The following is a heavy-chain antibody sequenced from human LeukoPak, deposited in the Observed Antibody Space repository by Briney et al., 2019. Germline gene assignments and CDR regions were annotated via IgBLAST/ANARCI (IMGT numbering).Heavy chain of an antibody. Sequence: AETQSLTCAGHGGSFSGYYWSWIRQPPGKGLEWIGEINYSGSTDYNPSLKSRVTIAVDTSKNQFSLKLSSVTAADTAVYYCARQTYSTYNWFDPWGQGTLVPV. D-gene: IGHD6-13*01. CDR3: ARQTYSTYNWFDP. CDR2: INYSGST. V-gene: IGHV4-34*01. J-gene: IGHJ5*02. CDR1: GGSFSGYY.